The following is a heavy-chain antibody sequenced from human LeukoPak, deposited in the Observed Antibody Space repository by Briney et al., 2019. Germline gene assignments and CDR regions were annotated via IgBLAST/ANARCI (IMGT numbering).Heavy chain of an antibody. V-gene: IGHV1-46*04. D-gene: IGHD3-9*01. CDR2: INPCGGST. CDR1: GYTFTCYY. CDR3: ARGVAGTTFDWLDY. J-gene: IGHJ4*02. Sequence: GATVTVSCKASGYTFTCYYMHWVCQAPGQGRGWMGIINPCGGSTHNAQKLQGRVSMTTDMSTSTVYTELSSLRSEDAAVYYCARGVAGTTFDWLDYWGQGTLVTVSS.